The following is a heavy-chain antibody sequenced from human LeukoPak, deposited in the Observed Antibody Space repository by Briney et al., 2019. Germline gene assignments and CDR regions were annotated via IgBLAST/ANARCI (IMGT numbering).Heavy chain of an antibody. CDR1: GFTFSSYA. V-gene: IGHV3-30-3*01. CDR3: AKDGKRYQLRYFDY. D-gene: IGHD2-2*01. CDR2: ISYDGSNK. Sequence: GGSLRLSCAASGFTFSSYAMHWVRQAPGKGLEWVAVISYDGSNKYYADSVKGRFTISRDNSKNTLYLQMNSLRAEDTAVYYCAKDGKRYQLRYFDYWGQGTLVTVSS. J-gene: IGHJ4*02.